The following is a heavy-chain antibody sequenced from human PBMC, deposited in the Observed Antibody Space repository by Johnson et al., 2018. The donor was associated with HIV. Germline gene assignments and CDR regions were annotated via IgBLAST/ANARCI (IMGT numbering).Heavy chain of an antibody. D-gene: IGHD3-16*01. V-gene: IGHV3-9*01. CDR2: ISWTSASV. CDR3: ARGSWGSHTGDAFDI. J-gene: IGHJ3*02. CDR1: GFTFDDYA. Sequence: QLVESGGGLVQPGRSLRLSCVASGFTFDDYAMHWVRQAPGKGLEWVSGISWTSASVAYADSMKGRFTISRDNAKNSLYLQMNSLRAADTAVYYCARGSWGSHTGDAFDIWGQGTMVTVSS.